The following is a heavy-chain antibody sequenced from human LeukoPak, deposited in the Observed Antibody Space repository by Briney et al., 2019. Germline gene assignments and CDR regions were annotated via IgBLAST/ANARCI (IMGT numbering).Heavy chain of an antibody. CDR2: IYYSGST. J-gene: IGHJ4*02. V-gene: IGHV4-38-2*02. D-gene: IGHD6-25*01. Sequence: SETLSLTCTVSGYSISSGYYWGWIRQPPGKGLEWIGSIYYSGSTYFNPSLKSRLTISIDTSKNQFSLKLSSVTAADTAVYYCARHWQSAPFDYWGQGTLVTVSS. CDR1: GYSISSGYY. CDR3: ARHWQSAPFDY.